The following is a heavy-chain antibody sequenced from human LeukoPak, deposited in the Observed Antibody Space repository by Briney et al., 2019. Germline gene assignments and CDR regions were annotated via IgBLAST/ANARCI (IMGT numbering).Heavy chain of an antibody. V-gene: IGHV3-30*18. Sequence: PGRSLRLSCAASGFTFSSYGMHWVRQAPGKGLEWVAVISYDGSNKYYADSVKGRFTISRDNSKNTLYLQMNSLRAEDTAVYYCAKGLSSSDAFDIWGQGTMVTVSS. D-gene: IGHD6-13*01. CDR1: GFTFSSYG. CDR2: ISYDGSNK. CDR3: AKGLSSSDAFDI. J-gene: IGHJ3*02.